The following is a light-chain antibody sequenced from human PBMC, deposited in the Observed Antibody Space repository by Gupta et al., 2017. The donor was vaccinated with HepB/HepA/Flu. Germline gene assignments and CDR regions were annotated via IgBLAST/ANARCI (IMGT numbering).Light chain of an antibody. CDR3: QHENSSPIT. Sequence: DIHMTQSPSTLPASVGDRVTITCRASQSISSWLAWYQQQPGKAPKLLMYRASTLESGVPSRFSGSGSGTEFTLTISSRQPDDFATYYCQHENSSPITFGGGTKVDIK. CDR1: QSISSW. J-gene: IGKJ4*01. CDR2: RAS. V-gene: IGKV1-5*03.